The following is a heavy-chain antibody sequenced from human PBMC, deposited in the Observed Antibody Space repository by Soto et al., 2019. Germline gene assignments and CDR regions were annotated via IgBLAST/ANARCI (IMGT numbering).Heavy chain of an antibody. D-gene: IGHD3-22*01. CDR1: GFTFSSYA. J-gene: IGHJ4*02. CDR3: AKHSSGSTSAFDY. CDR2: ISYDGSNK. Sequence: PGGSLRLSCAASGFTFSSYAMHWVRQAPGKGLEWVAVISYDGSNKYYADSVKGRFTISRDNSKNTLYLQMNSLRAEDTAVYYCAKHSSGSTSAFDYWGQGTLVTVSS. V-gene: IGHV3-30-3*02.